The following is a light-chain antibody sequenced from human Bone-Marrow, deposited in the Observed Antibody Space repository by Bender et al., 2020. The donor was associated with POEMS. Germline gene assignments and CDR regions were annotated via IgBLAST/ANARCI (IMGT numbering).Light chain of an antibody. J-gene: IGLJ1*01. Sequence: HSALAQPASVSGSPGQSITMSCTGSSRDIGNYGFVSWYQHLPDKVPKLLIFEDTKRPSGVSPRFSGSKSGYTASLTISGLQSEDEGDYYCCSFVGGSSYVFGSGTKVTVL. CDR2: EDT. CDR3: CSFVGGSSYV. CDR1: SRDIGNYGF. V-gene: IGLV2-23*01.